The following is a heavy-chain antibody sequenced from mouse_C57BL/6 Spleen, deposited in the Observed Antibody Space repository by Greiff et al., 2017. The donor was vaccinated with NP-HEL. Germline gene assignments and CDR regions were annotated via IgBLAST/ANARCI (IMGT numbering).Heavy chain of an antibody. J-gene: IGHJ2*01. V-gene: IGHV1-26*01. D-gene: IGHD2-3*01. CDR3: ARSSLDGYFPFDY. CDR2: INPNHGGT. Sequence: EVQLQQSGPELVKPGASVKISCKASGYTFTDYYMNWVKQSHGKSLEWIGDINPNHGGTSYNQKFKGKATLTVDKSSSTAYMELRSLTSEDSAVYYCARSSLDGYFPFDYGGQGTTLTVSS. CDR1: GYTFTDYY.